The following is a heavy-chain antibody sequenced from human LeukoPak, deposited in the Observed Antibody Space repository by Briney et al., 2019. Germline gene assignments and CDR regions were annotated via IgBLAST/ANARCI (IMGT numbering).Heavy chain of an antibody. J-gene: IGHJ3*02. V-gene: IGHV4-4*02. CDR2: IYHSGST. Sequence: SETLSLTCAVSGGSISSSNWWSWVRQPPGKGLEWIGEIYHSGSTNYNPSLKSRVTISVDKSKNQFSLKLSSVTAADTAVYYCARDRSYYDSSVDAFDIWGQGTMVTVSS. CDR3: ARDRSYYDSSVDAFDI. D-gene: IGHD3-22*01. CDR1: GGSISSSNW.